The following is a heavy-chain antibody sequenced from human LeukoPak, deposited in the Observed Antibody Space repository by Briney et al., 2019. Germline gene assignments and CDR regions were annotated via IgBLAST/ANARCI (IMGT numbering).Heavy chain of an antibody. CDR1: GYSLTSYW. V-gene: IGHV5-51*01. CDR2: IYPCDSDS. D-gene: IGHD3-22*01. CDR3: ATLYSSASYFDY. J-gene: IGHJ4*02. Sequence: EALKISCKGSGYSLTSYWIGWVRHMPGKCLDWMGIIYPCDSDSRYSPSFQGQVTISADKSISTAYLQWSSLKASDTAMYYCATLYSSASYFDYWGQGTLVTVSS.